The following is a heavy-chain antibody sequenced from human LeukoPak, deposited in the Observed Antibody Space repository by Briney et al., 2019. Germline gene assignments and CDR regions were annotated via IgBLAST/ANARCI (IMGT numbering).Heavy chain of an antibody. CDR1: GGTFSGYY. CDR3: ARPFSARVRGVMRF. D-gene: IGHD3-10*01. J-gene: IGHJ1*01. V-gene: IGHV4-34*08. Sequence: SETLSLTCAVYGGTFSGYYWAWTRHFPGKGLEWIGEITHTGTTNYNPSLKSRVVMSIDASKNQFSLKLTSVTAADAALYFCARPFSARVRGVMRFWGRGTLVAVSS. CDR2: ITHTGTT.